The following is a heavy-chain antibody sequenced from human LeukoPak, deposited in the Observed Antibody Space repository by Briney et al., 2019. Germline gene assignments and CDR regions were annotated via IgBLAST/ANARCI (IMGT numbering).Heavy chain of an antibody. CDR2: IYHSGST. CDR1: GGSISSGGYS. CDR3: ARGRSSYYYDSSGYYGLDY. J-gene: IGHJ4*02. Sequence: PSETLSLTCAVSGGSISSGGYSWSWIRQPPGKGLEWIGYIYHSGSTYYNPSLKSRVTISVDRSKNQFSLKLSSVTAADTAVYYCARGRSSYYYDSSGYYGLDYWGQGTLVTVSS. V-gene: IGHV4-30-2*01. D-gene: IGHD3-22*01.